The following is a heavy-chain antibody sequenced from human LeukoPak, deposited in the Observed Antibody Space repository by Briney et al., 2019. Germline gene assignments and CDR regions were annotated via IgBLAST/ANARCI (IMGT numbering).Heavy chain of an antibody. V-gene: IGHV4-34*01. CDR1: GGSFSGYY. D-gene: IGHD1-26*01. CDR3: ARGRWASPFDY. Sequence: SETLSLTCAVYGGSFSGYYWSWIRQPPGKGLEWIGEINHSGSTNYNPSLKSRVTISVDTSKNQFSLKLSSVTAADTAVYYCARGRWASPFDYWGQGTLVTVSS. J-gene: IGHJ4*02. CDR2: INHSGST.